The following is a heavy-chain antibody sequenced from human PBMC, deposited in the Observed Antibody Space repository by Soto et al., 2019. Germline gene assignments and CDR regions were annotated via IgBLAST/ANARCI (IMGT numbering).Heavy chain of an antibody. D-gene: IGHD6-19*01. Sequence: WGSLGLSCAASGFIFSTYSMNWVRQAPGKGLEWVSYISTSTSTIYYADSVKGRFTISRDNSKNTLYLQMSSLRAEDTAVYYCVKDGSSGWPYYYGMDVWGQGTTVTVSS. V-gene: IGHV3-48*01. CDR2: ISTSTSTI. CDR3: VKDGSSGWPYYYGMDV. J-gene: IGHJ6*02. CDR1: GFIFSTYS.